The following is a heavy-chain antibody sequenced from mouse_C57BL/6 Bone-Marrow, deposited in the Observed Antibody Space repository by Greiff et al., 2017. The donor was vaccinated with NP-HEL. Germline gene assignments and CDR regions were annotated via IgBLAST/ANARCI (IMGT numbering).Heavy chain of an antibody. CDR1: GYAFSSSW. CDR3: ARDYDGYYPTYAMDY. J-gene: IGHJ4*01. V-gene: IGHV1-82*01. Sequence: QVQLKQSGPELVKPGASVKISCKASGYAFSSSWMNWVKQRPGKGLEWIGRIYPGDGDTNYNGKFKGKATLTADKSSSTAYMQLSSLTSEDSAVYFCARDYDGYYPTYAMDYWGQGTSVTVSS. D-gene: IGHD2-3*01. CDR2: IYPGDGDT.